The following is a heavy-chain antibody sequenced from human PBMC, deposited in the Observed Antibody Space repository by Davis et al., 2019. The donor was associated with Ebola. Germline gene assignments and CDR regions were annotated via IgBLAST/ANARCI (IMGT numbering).Heavy chain of an antibody. D-gene: IGHD3-16*02. J-gene: IGHJ3*02. CDR1: GFTFSSYW. CDR2: INSDGSST. CDR3: ARAKTGEYDYVWGSYRSYDAFDI. Sequence: HTGGSLRLSCAASGFTFSSYWMHWVRQAPGKGLVWVSRINSDGSSTSYADSVKGRFTISRDNAKNTLYLQMNSLRAEDTAVYYCARAKTGEYDYVWGSYRSYDAFDIWGQGTMVTVSS. V-gene: IGHV3-74*01.